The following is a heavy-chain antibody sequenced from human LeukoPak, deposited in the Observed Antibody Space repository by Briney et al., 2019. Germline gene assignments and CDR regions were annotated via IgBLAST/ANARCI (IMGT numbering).Heavy chain of an antibody. J-gene: IGHJ4*02. CDR3: ASEMTTVTNGYFDY. V-gene: IGHV4-39*07. CDR2: IYYSGST. Sequence: RSSETLSLTCTVSGGSISSSSKYWGWIRKPPGKGLEWIGSIYYSGSTYYNPSLKSRVTISVDTSKKQFSLKLSSVTAADTAVYYCASEMTTVTNGYFDYWGQGTLVTVSS. CDR1: GGSISSSSKY. D-gene: IGHD4-17*01.